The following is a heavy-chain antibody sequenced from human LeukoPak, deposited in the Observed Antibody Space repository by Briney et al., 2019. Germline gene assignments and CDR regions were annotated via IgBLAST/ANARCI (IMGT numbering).Heavy chain of an antibody. V-gene: IGHV4-31*03. J-gene: IGHJ4*02. CDR2: IHHSGRS. CDR1: ADSLSSGGHY. Sequence: PSQTLSLTCTVSADSLSSGGHYWAWIRQFPGKGLESIGFIHHSGRSRHNPSLKDRVAISVDPSRKQFALRLSSVTPADTAMYYCARGGNRFGGFYFDYWGQGIQVIVSS. D-gene: IGHD3-10*01. CDR3: ARGGNRFGGFYFDY.